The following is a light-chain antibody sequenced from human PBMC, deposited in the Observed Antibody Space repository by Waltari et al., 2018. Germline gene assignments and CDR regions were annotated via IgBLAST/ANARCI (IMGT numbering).Light chain of an antibody. V-gene: IGKV4-1*01. CDR3: QQYYSTPYT. CDR1: QSVLYSSNNKNY. CDR2: WAS. Sequence: DIVMTQSPDSLAVSLGQRATIHCQSSQSVLYSSNNKNYLAWYQQKPGQPPKLLIYWASIRESGVPDRFSGSGSGTDFTLTISSLQAEDVAVYYCQQYYSTPYTFGQGTKLEIK. J-gene: IGKJ2*01.